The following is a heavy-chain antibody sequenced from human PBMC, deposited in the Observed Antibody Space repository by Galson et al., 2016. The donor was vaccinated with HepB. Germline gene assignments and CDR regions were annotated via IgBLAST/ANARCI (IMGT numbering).Heavy chain of an antibody. Sequence: SLRLSCAASGFIFSGYWMRWVRQVPGKGLVWVSRIKSDGSSRTYADSVKGRFTISRDNAKSTLYLQMNSLRDDDTAVYYCAREGVTVDAFDIWGQGTMVTVSS. CDR2: IKSDGSSR. CDR3: AREGVTVDAFDI. D-gene: IGHD2-21*02. J-gene: IGHJ3*02. CDR1: GFIFSGYW. V-gene: IGHV3-74*01.